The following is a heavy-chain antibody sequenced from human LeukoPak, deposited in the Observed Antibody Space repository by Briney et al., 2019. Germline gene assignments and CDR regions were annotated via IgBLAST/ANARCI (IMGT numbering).Heavy chain of an antibody. CDR2: IYYSGNT. CDR3: ARVSSWLDSFDI. D-gene: IGHD6-13*01. Sequence: PSEPLSLTCSVSGGSISSYYWSWIRQPPGKGLDGIGHIYYSGNTNYNPSLKSRVTISVDTSKNQFSLKLSSVTAADTAVYYCARVSSWLDSFDIWGQGTMVTVSS. CDR1: GGSISSYY. V-gene: IGHV4-59*01. J-gene: IGHJ3*02.